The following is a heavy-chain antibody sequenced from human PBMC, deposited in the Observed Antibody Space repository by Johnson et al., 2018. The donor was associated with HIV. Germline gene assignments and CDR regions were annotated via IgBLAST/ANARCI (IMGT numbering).Heavy chain of an antibody. CDR3: AHSSSWSYDAFDI. J-gene: IGHJ3*02. CDR1: GFTFNSYA. Sequence: QVQLVESGGGVVQPGRSLRLSCAASGFTFNSYAMHWVRQAPGKGLEWVAIISYDGSNKYYVDSVKGRFTISRDNAKNSLYLKMNSLRAEDTAVYYCAHSSSWSYDAFDIWGQGIMVTVSS. V-gene: IGHV3-30-3*01. CDR2: ISYDGSNK. D-gene: IGHD6-13*01.